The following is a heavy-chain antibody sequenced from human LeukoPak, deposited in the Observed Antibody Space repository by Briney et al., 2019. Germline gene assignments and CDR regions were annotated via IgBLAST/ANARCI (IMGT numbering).Heavy chain of an antibody. CDR2: ISGSGGST. V-gene: IGHV3-23*01. CDR3: AKDRRYCSSTSCSPYYFDY. J-gene: IGHJ4*02. Sequence: GGSLRLSCAASGFTFSSYAMSWVRQAPGKGLEWVSAISGSGGSTYYADSVKGRFTISRDNSKNTLYLQMNSLRAEDTAVYYCAKDRRYCSSTSCSPYYFDYWGQGTLVTVSS. D-gene: IGHD2-2*01. CDR1: GFTFSSYA.